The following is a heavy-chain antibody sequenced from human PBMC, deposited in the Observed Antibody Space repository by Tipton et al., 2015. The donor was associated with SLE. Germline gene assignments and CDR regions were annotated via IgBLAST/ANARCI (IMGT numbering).Heavy chain of an antibody. CDR3: GYRRGYYPFGS. J-gene: IGHJ4*02. V-gene: IGHV1-8*01. Sequence: QLVQSGAEVKKPGASVKVSCKASGYTFTSYDINWVRQATGQGLEWMGWMNPNSGNTGYAQKFQGRVTMTRNTSISTGYMELSSLRFEDPALFYWGYRRGYYPFGSWGQGTLVPVPP. D-gene: IGHD3-22*01. CDR1: GYTFTSYD. CDR2: MNPNSGNT.